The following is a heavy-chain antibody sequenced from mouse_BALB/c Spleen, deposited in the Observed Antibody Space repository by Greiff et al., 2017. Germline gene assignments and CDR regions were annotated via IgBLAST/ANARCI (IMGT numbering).Heavy chain of an antibody. Sequence: EVKVEESGPGLVKPSQSLSLTCTVTGYSITSDYAWNWIRQFPGNKLEWMGYISYSGSTSYNPSLKSRISITRDTSKNQFFLQLNSVTTEDTATYYCARDYGSDFDYWGQGTTLTVSS. CDR2: ISYSGST. V-gene: IGHV3-2*02. CDR3: ARDYGSDFDY. CDR1: GYSITSDYA. D-gene: IGHD1-1*01. J-gene: IGHJ2*01.